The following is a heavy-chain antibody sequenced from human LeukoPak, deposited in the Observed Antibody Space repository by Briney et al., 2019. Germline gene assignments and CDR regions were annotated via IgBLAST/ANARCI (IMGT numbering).Heavy chain of an antibody. D-gene: IGHD6-13*01. V-gene: IGHV3-33*01. CDR2: IWYDGSNK. J-gene: IGHJ4*02. Sequence: GGSLRLSCAASGFTFSSYGMHWVRQAPGKGLEWVAVIWYDGSNKYYADSVKGRFTISRDNSKNTLYLQMNSLRAEDTAVYYCASGYSSSSQGFPRGYWGQGTLVSVSS. CDR3: ASGYSSSSQGFPRGY. CDR1: GFTFSSYG.